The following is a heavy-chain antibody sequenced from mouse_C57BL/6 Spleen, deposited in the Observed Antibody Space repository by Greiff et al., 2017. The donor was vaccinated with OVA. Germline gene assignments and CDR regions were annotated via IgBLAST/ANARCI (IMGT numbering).Heavy chain of an antibody. D-gene: IGHD1-1*01. CDR3: ARGPSITTYFDY. Sequence: DVKLVESGGGLVKPGGSLKLSCAASGFTFSSYAMSWVRQTPEKRLEWVATISDGGSYTYYPDNVKGRFTISRDNAKNNLYLQMSHLKSEDTAMYYCARGPSITTYFDYWGQGTTLTVSS. V-gene: IGHV5-4*03. CDR1: GFTFSSYA. J-gene: IGHJ2*01. CDR2: ISDGGSYT.